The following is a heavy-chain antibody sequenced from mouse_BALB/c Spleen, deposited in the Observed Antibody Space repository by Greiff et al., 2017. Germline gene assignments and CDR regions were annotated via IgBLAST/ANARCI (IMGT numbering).Heavy chain of an antibody. D-gene: IGHD1-1*01. V-gene: IGHV2-6-7*01. CDR3: ARDDYYGSSYGGFAY. Sequence: QVQLKESGPGLVAPSQSLSITCTVSGFSLTGYGVNWVRQPPGKGLEWLGMIWGDGSTDYNSALKSRLSISKDNSKSQVFLKMNSLQTDDTARYYCARDDYYGSSYGGFAYWGQGTLVTVSA. J-gene: IGHJ3*01. CDR1: GFSLTGYG. CDR2: IWGDGST.